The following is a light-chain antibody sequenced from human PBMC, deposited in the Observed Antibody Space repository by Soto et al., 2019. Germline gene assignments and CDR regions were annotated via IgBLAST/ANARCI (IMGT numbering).Light chain of an antibody. Sequence: DIQMTQSPSSLSASVGDRVTITCRASRSISNYLNWYQQKSGKVPRLLIYAASSLQPGVPSRFSGTGTGTALTLTTASLQPEDSATYYCQQSYSVPRFGQGTRVDLK. V-gene: IGKV1-39*01. CDR3: QQSYSVPR. CDR1: RSISNY. CDR2: AAS. J-gene: IGKJ1*01.